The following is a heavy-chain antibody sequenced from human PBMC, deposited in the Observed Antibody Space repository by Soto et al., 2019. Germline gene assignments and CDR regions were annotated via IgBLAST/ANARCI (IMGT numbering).Heavy chain of an antibody. V-gene: IGHV5-51*01. Sequence: GESLKISCQGSGYSFTRHWIAWVRQMPGKGLEWMGVIYPGDSDTRYSPSFQGQVTISADKSITTAHLQWSSLKASHTAMYYCARRGSSNWYGGMDVWGQGTTVTVSS. CDR1: GYSFTRHW. CDR2: IYPGDSDT. CDR3: ARRGSSNWYGGMDV. J-gene: IGHJ6*02. D-gene: IGHD6-13*01.